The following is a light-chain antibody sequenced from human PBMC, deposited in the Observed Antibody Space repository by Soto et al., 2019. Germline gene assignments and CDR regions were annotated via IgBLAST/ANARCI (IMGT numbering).Light chain of an antibody. J-gene: IGLJ2*01. CDR3: TSYTSSNTLVV. CDR2: DVT. CDR1: SSDVGGYNY. Sequence: QSVLTQPASVSGSPGQSITISCTGTSSDVGGYNYVSWYQQHPGKAPQLILFDVTNRPSGVSIRFSGSKSGNTASLTISGLQAEDEADYYCTSYTSSNTLVVFGGGTKVTVL. V-gene: IGLV2-14*03.